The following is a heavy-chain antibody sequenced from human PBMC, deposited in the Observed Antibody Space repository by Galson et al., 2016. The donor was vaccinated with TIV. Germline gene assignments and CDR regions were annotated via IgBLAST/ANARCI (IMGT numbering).Heavy chain of an antibody. CDR2: ISAYNGDI. CDR1: GYSFLSYG. Sequence: SVKVSCKASGYSFLSYGMTWVRQAPGRGLEWLGWISAYNGDIKSARKFQGRVTMTTDTSTNQAYMELRSLGSDDTAVYYCATELYCSSISCYYYYGLDVWGHGTTVTVSS. CDR3: ATELYCSSISCYYYYGLDV. J-gene: IGHJ6*02. V-gene: IGHV1-18*04. D-gene: IGHD2-2*01.